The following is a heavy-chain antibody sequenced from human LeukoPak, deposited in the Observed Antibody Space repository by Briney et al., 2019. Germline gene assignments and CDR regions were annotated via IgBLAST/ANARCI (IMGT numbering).Heavy chain of an antibody. CDR3: AREPSYSSSWYTTCDH. V-gene: IGHV3-30*02. Sequence: GGSLRLSCVASGFTFSYNGMHWVRQAPGKGLEWVAFIRYDGSNKYYADSVKGRFTISRDNAKKSLYLQMNSLRAEDTAVYYCAREPSYSSSWYTTCDHWGQGILVTVSS. D-gene: IGHD6-13*01. CDR1: GFTFSYNG. CDR2: IRYDGSNK. J-gene: IGHJ5*02.